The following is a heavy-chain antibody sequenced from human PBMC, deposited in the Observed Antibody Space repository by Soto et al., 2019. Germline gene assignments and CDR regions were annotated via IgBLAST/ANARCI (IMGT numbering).Heavy chain of an antibody. V-gene: IGHV1-46*03. CDR2: INPSGGST. CDR1: GYTFTGYY. D-gene: IGHD3-10*01. J-gene: IGHJ3*02. CDR3: ARLYYGSGSYPDAFDI. Sequence: ASVKVSCKASGYTFTGYYMHWVRQAPGQGLEWMGIINPSGGSTSYAQKFQGRVTMTRDTSTSTVYMELSSLRSEDTAVYYCARLYYGSGSYPDAFDIWGQGTMVTVSS.